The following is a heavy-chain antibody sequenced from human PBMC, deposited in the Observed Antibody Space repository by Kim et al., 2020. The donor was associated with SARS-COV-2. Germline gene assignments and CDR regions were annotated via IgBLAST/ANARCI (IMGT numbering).Heavy chain of an antibody. J-gene: IGHJ6*02. CDR3: AKVLYSKGPMDV. CDR2: IGGSGTAT. V-gene: IGHV3-23*01. CDR1: GFIFSSYG. Sequence: GGSLRLSCVASGFIFSSYGMRWVRQAPGKGLEWVSGIGGSGTATFYADSVKGRFTISRDNSKNTLYLQMNRLRAEDTAVYFGAKVLYSKGPMDVWAQGST. D-gene: IGHD3-10*01.